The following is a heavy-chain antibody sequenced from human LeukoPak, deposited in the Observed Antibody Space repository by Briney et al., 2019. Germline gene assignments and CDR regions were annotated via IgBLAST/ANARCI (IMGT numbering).Heavy chain of an antibody. V-gene: IGHV3-21*06. J-gene: IGHJ4*02. D-gene: IGHD6-13*01. CDR2: ISRNSRYI. Sequence: GGSLRPFCAASGFTFGSYSMNWVRQAPGKGLEWVSSISRNSRYIYYADSMRGRFTISRDNAKNSLYLQMNSLKPEDTAEYYCARVAEAAAFDSWGQGTLVTVSS. CDR3: ARVAEAAAFDS. CDR1: GFTFGSYS.